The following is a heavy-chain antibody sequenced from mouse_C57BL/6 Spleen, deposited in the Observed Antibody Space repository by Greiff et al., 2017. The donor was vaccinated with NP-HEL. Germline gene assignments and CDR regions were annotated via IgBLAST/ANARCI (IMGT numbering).Heavy chain of an antibody. D-gene: IGHD2-4*01. J-gene: IGHJ3*01. Sequence: VMLVESGAELARPGASVKMSCKASGYTFTSYTMHWVKQRPGQGLEWIGYINPSSGYTKYNQKFKDKATLTADKSSSTAYMQLSSLTSEDSAVYYCARGGLYYDYDGAYWGQGTLVTVSA. V-gene: IGHV1-4*01. CDR3: ARGGLYYDYDGAY. CDR2: INPSSGYT. CDR1: GYTFTSYT.